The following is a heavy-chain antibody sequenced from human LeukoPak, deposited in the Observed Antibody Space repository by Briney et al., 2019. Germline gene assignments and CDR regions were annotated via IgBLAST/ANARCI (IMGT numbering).Heavy chain of an antibody. Sequence: PGGSLRLSCAASGFTFSSYGMLWVRQAPGKGLEWVSSISSSSSYIYYADSVKGRFTISRDNAKNSLYLQMNSLRAEDTAVYYCARDTRGAFDIWGQGTMVTVSS. CDR3: ARDTRGAFDI. J-gene: IGHJ3*02. CDR2: ISSSSSYI. CDR1: GFTFSSYG. D-gene: IGHD1-1*01. V-gene: IGHV3-21*01.